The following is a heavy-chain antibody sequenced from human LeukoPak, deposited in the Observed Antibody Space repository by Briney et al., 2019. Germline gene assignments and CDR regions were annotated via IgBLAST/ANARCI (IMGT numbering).Heavy chain of an antibody. D-gene: IGHD3-10*01. CDR1: GFTFSSYE. Sequence: GGSLRLSCAASGFTFSSYEMNWVRQAPGKGLEWVSYISSSGSTIYYADSVKGRFTISRDNAKNSLYLQMNSLRAEDTAVYYCARDITMVRGARYYYYGMDVWGQGTTVTVSS. V-gene: IGHV3-48*03. CDR2: ISSSGSTI. CDR3: ARDITMVRGARYYYYGMDV. J-gene: IGHJ6*02.